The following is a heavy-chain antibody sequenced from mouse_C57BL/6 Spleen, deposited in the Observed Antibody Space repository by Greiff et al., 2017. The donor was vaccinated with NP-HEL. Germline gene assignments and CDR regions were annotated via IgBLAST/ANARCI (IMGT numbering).Heavy chain of an antibody. CDR3: ARWGWGYYFDY. CDR2: IYPGDGDT. D-gene: IGHD3-3*01. J-gene: IGHJ2*01. Sequence: VQLQQSGAELVKPGASVKISCKASGYAFSSYWMNWVKQRPGKGLEWIGQIYPGDGDTNYNGKFKGKATLTADKSSSTAYMQLSSLTSEDSAVYFCARWGWGYYFDYWGQGTTLTVSS. V-gene: IGHV1-80*01. CDR1: GYAFSSYW.